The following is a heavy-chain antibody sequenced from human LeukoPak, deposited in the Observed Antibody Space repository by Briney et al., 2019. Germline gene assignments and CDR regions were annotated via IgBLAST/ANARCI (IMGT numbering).Heavy chain of an antibody. Sequence: PSETLSLTCTVSGGSISSSSYYWGWIRQPPGKGLEWIGSIYYSGSTYYNPSLKSRVTISVDTSKNQFSLKLSSVTAADTAVYYCARGMHYYDSSAYFDYWGQGTLVTVSS. V-gene: IGHV4-39*07. CDR1: GGSISSSSYY. CDR2: IYYSGST. CDR3: ARGMHYYDSSAYFDY. J-gene: IGHJ4*02. D-gene: IGHD3-22*01.